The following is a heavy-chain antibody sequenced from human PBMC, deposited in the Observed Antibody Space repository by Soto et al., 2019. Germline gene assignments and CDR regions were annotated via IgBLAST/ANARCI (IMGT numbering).Heavy chain of an antibody. CDR2: IFYLGSS. CDR3: ARHSLALRKNNWFDP. Sequence: PSETLSLTCTVSGDSIISSDFYWGWVRQPPGKGLEWIGSIFYLGSSYYNPSLKSRVTMSVDTSKNQFSLRLRSVTAADTALYFCARHSLALRKNNWFDPWGQGIMVTDSS. CDR1: GDSIISSDFY. J-gene: IGHJ5*02. D-gene: IGHD3-3*02. V-gene: IGHV4-39*01.